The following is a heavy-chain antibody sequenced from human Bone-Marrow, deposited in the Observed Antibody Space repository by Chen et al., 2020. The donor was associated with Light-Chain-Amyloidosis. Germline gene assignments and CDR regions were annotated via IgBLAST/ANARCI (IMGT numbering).Heavy chain of an antibody. Sequence: GQLEQSGPEVKKPGESLKLSCKGSGYTFPNYWIGWVRQMPGKGLEWMGVIYPDDSDARYSPSFEGQVTISADKSITTAYLQWRSLKASDTAMYYCARRRDGYNFDYWGQGTLVTVSS. V-gene: IGHV5-51*01. CDR3: ARRRDGYNFDY. CDR2: IYPDDSDA. D-gene: IGHD5-12*01. J-gene: IGHJ4*02. CDR1: GYTFPNYW.